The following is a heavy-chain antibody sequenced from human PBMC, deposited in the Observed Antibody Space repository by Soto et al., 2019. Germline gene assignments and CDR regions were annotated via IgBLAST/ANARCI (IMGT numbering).Heavy chain of an antibody. CDR3: ARGASAHTQPFDY. V-gene: IGHV3-53*02. Sequence: EVQLVETGGGLIQPGGSLRLSCAASGFTVSRNHMSWVRQAPGKGLEWVSVVYTGGGTYYADSVKGRFTISRDNSENTLLLQMNSLRGEDTAVYYCARGASAHTQPFDYWGRGTLVTVSS. CDR2: VYTGGGT. CDR1: GFTVSRNH. J-gene: IGHJ4*02. D-gene: IGHD2-2*01.